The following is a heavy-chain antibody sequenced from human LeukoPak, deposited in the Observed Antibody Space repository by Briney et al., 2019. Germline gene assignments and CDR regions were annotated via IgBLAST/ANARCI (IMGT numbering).Heavy chain of an antibody. CDR3: AKVLLSTPYYYDSSGSYLDAFDI. CDR1: GFTFSRYG. V-gene: IGHV3-30*18. D-gene: IGHD3-22*01. CDR2: ISYDGKNK. J-gene: IGHJ3*02. Sequence: GGSLRLSCAASGFTFSRYGMHWVRQAPGKGLEWVAVISYDGKNKYYADSVKGRFTISRDNSKNTLYLQMNSLRAEDTAVYYCAKVLLSTPYYYDSSGSYLDAFDIWGQGTMVTVSS.